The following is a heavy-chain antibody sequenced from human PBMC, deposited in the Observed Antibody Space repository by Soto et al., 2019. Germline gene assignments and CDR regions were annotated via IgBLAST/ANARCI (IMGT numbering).Heavy chain of an antibody. CDR1: GGTSSSYA. CDR3: ARDESGSHYYFDY. J-gene: IGHJ4*02. D-gene: IGHD1-26*01. CDR2: IIPIFGTA. Sequence: SVKVSCKASGGTSSSYAISWVRQAPGQGLEWMGGIIPIFGTANYAQKFQGRVTITADESTSTAYMELSSLRSEDTAVYYCARDESGSHYYFDYWGQGTLVTVSS. V-gene: IGHV1-69*13.